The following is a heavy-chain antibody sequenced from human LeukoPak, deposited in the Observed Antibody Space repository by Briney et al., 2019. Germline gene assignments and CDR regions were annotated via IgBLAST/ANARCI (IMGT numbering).Heavy chain of an antibody. CDR2: INHSGGT. Sequence: SETLSLTCAVYGGSFSGYFWSWIRQPPGKGLEWVGEINHSGGTNYNPSLKSRVTISVDTSKNQFSLKMNSVTAADTAVYYCARAPSGEVESAARGDYLDYWGQGTLVTVSS. J-gene: IGHJ4*02. CDR3: ARAPSGEVESAARGDYLDY. D-gene: IGHD6-13*01. V-gene: IGHV4-34*01. CDR1: GGSFSGYF.